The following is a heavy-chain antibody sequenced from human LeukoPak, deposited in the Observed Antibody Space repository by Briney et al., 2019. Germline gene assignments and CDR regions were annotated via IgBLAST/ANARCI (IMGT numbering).Heavy chain of an antibody. CDR1: GLTFSTYW. CDR2: INTDESST. D-gene: IGHD2-21*02. V-gene: IGHV3-74*01. Sequence: GGSLRLSCAASGLTFSTYWMHWVRQAPGKGLVWVSRINTDESSTSYADSVKGRFTISRDNAKNTLYLQMNSLRAEDTAVYYCAKLGGDPGFEAFDIWGQGTMVTVSS. J-gene: IGHJ3*02. CDR3: AKLGGDPGFEAFDI.